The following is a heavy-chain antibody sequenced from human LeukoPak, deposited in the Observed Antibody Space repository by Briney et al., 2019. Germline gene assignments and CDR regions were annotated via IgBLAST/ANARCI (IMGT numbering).Heavy chain of an antibody. CDR2: IYYSGST. CDR3: ARHLSADYAWLDF. CDR1: GGSISSGGYY. D-gene: IGHD4-17*01. J-gene: IGHJ4*02. Sequence: SETLSLTCTVSGGSISSGGYYWSWIRQPPGKGLEWIGYIYYSGSTNYNPSLESRLTISIDTSKNQFSLKLSSVTAADTAVYYCARHLSADYAWLDFWGQGTLVTVSS. V-gene: IGHV4-61*08.